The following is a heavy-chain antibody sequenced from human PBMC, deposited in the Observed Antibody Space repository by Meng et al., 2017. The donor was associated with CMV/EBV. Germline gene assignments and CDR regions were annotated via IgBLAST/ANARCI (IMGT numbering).Heavy chain of an antibody. J-gene: IGHJ5*02. CDR3: ARGLVEDIVVAPAARWFDP. CDR1: GGTFSSYA. CDR2: IIPILGIA. Sequence: SVKVSCKASGGTFSSYAISWVRQAPGQGLEWMGGIIPILGIANYAQKFQGRVTITADKSTSTAYMELSSLRSEDTAVYYCARGLVEDIVVAPAARWFDPWGQGTLVTVSS. V-gene: IGHV1-69*10. D-gene: IGHD2-2*01.